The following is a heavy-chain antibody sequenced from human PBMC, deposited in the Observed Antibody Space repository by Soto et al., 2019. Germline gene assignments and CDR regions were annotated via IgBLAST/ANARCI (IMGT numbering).Heavy chain of an antibody. CDR2: IYYSGST. D-gene: IGHD3-3*01. Sequence: NPSGTLSLTCTLSGGSISTGGYSWSWIRQHPGKGLEWIGYIYYSGSTYYNPSLKSRVTISVDTSKNQFSLKLSSVTAADTAVYYCARDVTENYDFWSVGAGYYYYMDVWGKGTTVTVSS. V-gene: IGHV4-31*03. CDR1: GGSISTGGYS. J-gene: IGHJ6*03. CDR3: ARDVTENYDFWSVGAGYYYYMDV.